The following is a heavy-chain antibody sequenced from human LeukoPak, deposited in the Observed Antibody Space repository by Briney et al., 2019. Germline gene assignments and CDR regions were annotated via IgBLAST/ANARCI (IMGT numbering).Heavy chain of an antibody. D-gene: IGHD6-19*01. CDR2: ITGSGDRT. Sequence: GGSLRLSCAASGFTFSDYAMNWVRQAPGKGLEWVSGITGSGDRTEYADSVKGRFTISRDNSKNTLYQQKNSLRADDTAIYYCAKSMTLQWRGFFDLWGRGTHVTVSS. V-gene: IGHV3-23*01. CDR3: AKSMTLQWRGFFDL. CDR1: GFTFSDYA. J-gene: IGHJ2*01.